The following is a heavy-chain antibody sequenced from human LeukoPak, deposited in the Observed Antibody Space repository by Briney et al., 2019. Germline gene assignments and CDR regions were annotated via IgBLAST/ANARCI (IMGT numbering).Heavy chain of an antibody. CDR3: ARVGSSWYGGDYYFDY. V-gene: IGHV4-59*01. J-gene: IGHJ4*02. CDR2: IYYSGST. Sequence: KPSETLSLTCTVSGGSISSYYWSRIRQPPGKGLEWIGYIYYSGSTNYNPSLKSRVTISVDTSKNQFSLKLSSVTAADTAVYYCARVGSSWYGGDYYFDYWGQGTLVTVSS. CDR1: GGSISSYY. D-gene: IGHD6-13*01.